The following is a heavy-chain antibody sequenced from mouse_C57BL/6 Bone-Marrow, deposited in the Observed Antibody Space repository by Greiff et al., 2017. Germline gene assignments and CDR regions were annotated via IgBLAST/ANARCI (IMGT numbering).Heavy chain of an antibody. J-gene: IGHJ1*03. CDR1: GYTFTSYW. D-gene: IGHD1-1*01. V-gene: IGHV1-55*01. Sequence: QVQLKQSGAELVKPGASVKMSCKASGYTFTSYWITWVKQRPGQGLEWIGNIYPGSGSTNYNEKFKSKATLTADTSSSTAYMQLSSLTSEDSAVYYCARGVLLRHFDVWGTGTTVTVSS. CDR2: IYPGSGST. CDR3: ARGVLLRHFDV.